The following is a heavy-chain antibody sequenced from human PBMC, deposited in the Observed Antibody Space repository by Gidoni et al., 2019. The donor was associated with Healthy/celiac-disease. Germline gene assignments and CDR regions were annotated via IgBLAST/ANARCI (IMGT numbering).Heavy chain of an antibody. J-gene: IGHJ4*02. CDR2: TYYRSKWYN. CDR3: AREGSITFGGVIATHIDY. V-gene: IGHV6-1*01. Sequence: QVQLQQSGPGLVKPSQTLSLTCAISGDSVSSNSAAWNWIRQSPSRGLEWLGRTYYRSKWYNDYAVSVKSRITINPDTSKNQFSLQLNSVTPEDTAVYYCAREGSITFGGVIATHIDYWGQGTLVTVSS. CDR1: GDSVSSNSAA. D-gene: IGHD3-16*02.